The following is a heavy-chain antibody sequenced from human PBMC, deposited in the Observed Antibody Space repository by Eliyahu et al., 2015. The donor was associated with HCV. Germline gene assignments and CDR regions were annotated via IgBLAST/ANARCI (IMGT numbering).Heavy chain of an antibody. J-gene: IGHJ4*02. CDR2: IRGSGGST. CDR1: GXTFSSYA. D-gene: IGHD6-19*01. CDR3: AKDSSGWYDGFDY. Sequence: EVQLLESGGGLVQPGGSXXLSCAASGXTFSSYAMSWVRQAPGKGLEWVSAIRGSGGSTXYADXVKGRXTISRDNSKNTLYLQMNSLRAEDTAVYYCAKDSSGWYDGFDYWGQGTLVTVSS. V-gene: IGHV3-23*01.